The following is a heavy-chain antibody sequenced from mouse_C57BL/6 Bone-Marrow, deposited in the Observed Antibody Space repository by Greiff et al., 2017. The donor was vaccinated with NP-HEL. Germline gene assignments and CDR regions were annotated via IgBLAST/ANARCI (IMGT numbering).Heavy chain of an antibody. Sequence: EVQLQQSGPELVKPGASVKISCKASGYTFTDYYMNWVKQSHGKILEWIGDINPNNGGTSYHQKFKGKATLTVDKSSSTAYMELRSLTSEDSAVYYCARGRENFDYWGQGTTLTVSS. V-gene: IGHV1-26*01. CDR2: INPNNGGT. J-gene: IGHJ2*01. CDR1: GYTFTDYY. CDR3: ARGRENFDY.